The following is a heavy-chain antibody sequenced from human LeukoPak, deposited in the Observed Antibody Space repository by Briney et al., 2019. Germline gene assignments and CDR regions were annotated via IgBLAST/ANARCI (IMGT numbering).Heavy chain of an antibody. CDR3: ARVDSSGWYCIDY. V-gene: IGHV4-4*02. D-gene: IGHD6-19*01. J-gene: IGHJ4*02. CDR1: GGSISSSNW. CDR2: IYHSGST. Sequence: SETLSLTCAVSGGSISSSNWWSWVRQPPGKGLEWIGEIYHSGSTNYNPSLKSRVTISVDKSKNQFSLKLSSVTAADTAVYYCARVDSSGWYCIDYWGQGTLVTVSS.